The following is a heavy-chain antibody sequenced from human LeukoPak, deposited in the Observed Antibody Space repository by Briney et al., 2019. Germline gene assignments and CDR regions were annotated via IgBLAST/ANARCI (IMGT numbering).Heavy chain of an antibody. Sequence: SETLSLTCTVSRGSISSYYWSWIRQPPGKGLEWVGYIFYTGSTNYNPSLKSRVAMSVDTSTNQFSLKLSSVTAADTAVYYCARGNNWFDPWGQGTLVTVSS. J-gene: IGHJ5*02. CDR3: ARGNNWFDP. CDR1: RGSISSYY. V-gene: IGHV4-59*12. CDR2: IFYTGST.